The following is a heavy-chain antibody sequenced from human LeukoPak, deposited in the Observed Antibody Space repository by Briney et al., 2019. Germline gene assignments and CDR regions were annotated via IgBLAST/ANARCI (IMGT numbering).Heavy chain of an antibody. J-gene: IGHJ2*01. CDR1: GGSFTSYY. V-gene: IGHV4-59*01. CDR3: ARRAIVDWYFDL. Sequence: PETLSLACTMSGGSFTSYYWSWIRQPPGKGLEWIGYIYYGGSNSGSTNYHPSLKSRVTISLDTSKNLYSLKLRSVTAADTAVYYCARRAIVDWYFDLWGRGTLVTVSS. CDR2: IYYGGSNSGST. D-gene: IGHD1-26*01.